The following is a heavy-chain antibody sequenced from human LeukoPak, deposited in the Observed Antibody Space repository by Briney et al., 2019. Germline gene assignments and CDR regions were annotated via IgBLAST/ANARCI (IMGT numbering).Heavy chain of an antibody. V-gene: IGHV3-21*01. CDR3: ARVPTVTTLAFDY. Sequence: PGGSLRLSCAASGFTFSSYSMNWVRQAPGKGLEWVSSISSSSSYIYYADSVKGRFTISRDNAKNSLYLQMNSLRAEDTAVYYCARVPTVTTLAFDYWGQGTLVTVSS. CDR2: ISSSSSYI. J-gene: IGHJ4*02. D-gene: IGHD4-17*01. CDR1: GFTFSSYS.